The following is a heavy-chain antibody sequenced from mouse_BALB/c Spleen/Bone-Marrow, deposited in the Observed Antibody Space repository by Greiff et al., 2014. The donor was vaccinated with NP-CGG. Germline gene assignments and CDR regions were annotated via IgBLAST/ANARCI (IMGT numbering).Heavy chain of an antibody. Sequence: EVQLVESGPDLVKPGASVKMSCKASGYTFTNYIMHWVKQTPGQGLEWIGYINPYNDDTKYNEKFKNKATLTSDKSSSTAYMELSSLTSDDSAIYYCAPNYYGKGYFDYWGQGTTLTVSS. CDR2: INPYNDDT. J-gene: IGHJ2*01. CDR3: APNYYGKGYFDY. D-gene: IGHD1-1*01. V-gene: IGHV1-14*01. CDR1: GYTFTNYI.